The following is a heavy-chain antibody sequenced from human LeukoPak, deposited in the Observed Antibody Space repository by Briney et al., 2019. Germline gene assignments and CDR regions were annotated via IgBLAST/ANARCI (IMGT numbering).Heavy chain of an antibody. V-gene: IGHV3-11*06. CDR3: ARVSGSSWYAIDY. CDR1: GFTFSDYY. D-gene: IGHD6-13*01. CDR2: ISSSSSYT. J-gene: IGHJ4*02. Sequence: GGSLRLSCAASGFTFSDYYMSWIRQAPGKGLECVSYISSSSSYTNYANSVKGRFTISRDNAKNSLYLQMNSLRAEDTAVYYCARVSGSSWYAIDYWGQGTLVTVSS.